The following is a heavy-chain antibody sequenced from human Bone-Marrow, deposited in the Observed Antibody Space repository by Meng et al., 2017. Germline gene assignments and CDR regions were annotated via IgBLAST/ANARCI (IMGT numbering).Heavy chain of an antibody. J-gene: IGHJ4*02. CDR1: GYNFASYW. CDR3: AKKGDYSGRSMNDY. V-gene: IGHV5-51*01. Sequence: KVSCKASGYNFASYWIGWVRQTPGKGLEWMTIIYPGDSDARYNPSFQGQVTISTDKSITTAYLQWRSLRSSDTAIYYCAKKGDYSGRSMNDYWGQGTLVTVSS. D-gene: IGHD1-26*01. CDR2: IYPGDSDA.